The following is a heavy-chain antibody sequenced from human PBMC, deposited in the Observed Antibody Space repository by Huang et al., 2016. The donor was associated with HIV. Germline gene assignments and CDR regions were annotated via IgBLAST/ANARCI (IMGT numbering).Heavy chain of an antibody. CDR1: GFIFSNYG. CDR2: ISYDGSNK. CDR3: ALKGDSSGWEYFRH. D-gene: IGHD6-19*01. J-gene: IGHJ1*01. Sequence: QVQLVESGGGVVQPGRSLRLSCAASGFIFSNYGMHWVRQGPGKGLELVELISYDGSNKYYTDSVKGRFSISRDNSKNTLYLQMNSLRAEDTAVYYCALKGDSSGWEYFRHWGQGTLVTVSS. V-gene: IGHV3-30*03.